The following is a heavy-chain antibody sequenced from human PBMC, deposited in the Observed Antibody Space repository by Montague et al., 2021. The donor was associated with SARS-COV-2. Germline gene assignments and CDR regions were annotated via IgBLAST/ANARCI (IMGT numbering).Heavy chain of an antibody. J-gene: IGHJ4*02. V-gene: IGHV4-4*07. D-gene: IGHD3-10*01. Sequence: SETLSLTCSVSGDSITNYYWTWIRQPAGKGLEWIGRMYFTGKTNFSPFFSSRLTMSADTSKNQFSLKLTSVTAADTAIYFCARDRVDFGAGRQGTIDFWGQGTLVTVSS. CDR1: GDSITNYY. CDR3: ARDRVDFGAGRQGTIDF. CDR2: MYFTGKT.